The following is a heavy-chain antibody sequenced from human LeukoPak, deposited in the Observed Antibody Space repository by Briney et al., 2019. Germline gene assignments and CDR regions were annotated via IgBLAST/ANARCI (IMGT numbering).Heavy chain of an antibody. V-gene: IGHV1-2*02. J-gene: IGHJ4*02. CDR3: ARDSSGWYGRGYYFDY. Sequence: ASVKVSCKASGYTFTGYYMHWVRQAPGQGLERMGWINPNSGGTNYAQKFQGRVTMTRDTSISTAYMELSRLRSDDTAVYYCARDSSGWYGRGYYFDYWGQGTLVTVSS. CDR2: INPNSGGT. D-gene: IGHD6-19*01. CDR1: GYTFTGYY.